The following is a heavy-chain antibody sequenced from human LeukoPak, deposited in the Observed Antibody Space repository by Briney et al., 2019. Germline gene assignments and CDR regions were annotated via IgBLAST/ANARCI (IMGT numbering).Heavy chain of an antibody. CDR3: ARALGYSYGYGIY. V-gene: IGHV3-74*01. J-gene: IGHJ4*02. CDR2: INTDGSTI. CDR1: GFTFSDCW. D-gene: IGHD5-18*01. Sequence: GGSLRLFCAASGFTFSDCWMLWVRQAPGKGLEWVSRINTDGSTINYADSVKGRFTVSRDNAKNTMYLQMNSLRAEDSAVYYCARALGYSYGYGIYWGQGTLVTVSS.